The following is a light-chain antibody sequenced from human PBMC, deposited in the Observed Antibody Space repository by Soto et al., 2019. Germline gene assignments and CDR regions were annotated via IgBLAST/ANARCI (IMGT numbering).Light chain of an antibody. V-gene: IGLV1-44*01. Sequence: QSVLTQPPSASGTPGQRVTISCSGSISNIGGNTVNWYQQLPGTAPKLLMYTNNQRPSGVPDRFSGSKSGTSASLAISGLQSEDEAVYYCAAWDDSLNGVVFGGGTKLTVL. J-gene: IGLJ3*02. CDR1: ISNIGGNT. CDR3: AAWDDSLNGVV. CDR2: TNN.